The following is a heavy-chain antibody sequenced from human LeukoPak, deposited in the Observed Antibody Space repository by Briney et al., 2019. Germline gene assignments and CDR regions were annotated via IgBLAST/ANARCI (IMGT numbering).Heavy chain of an antibody. Sequence: QPGGSLRLSCAASGFTFSSYWMSWVRQAPGKGLEWVANIKEDGGEKYYVGSVKGRFTVSRDNAKNSLYLQMNSLRAEDTAVYYCAREWNYYGSGIMDVWGKGTTVTVSS. CDR1: GFTFSSYW. CDR3: AREWNYYGSGIMDV. J-gene: IGHJ6*04. D-gene: IGHD3-10*01. CDR2: IKEDGGEK. V-gene: IGHV3-7*01.